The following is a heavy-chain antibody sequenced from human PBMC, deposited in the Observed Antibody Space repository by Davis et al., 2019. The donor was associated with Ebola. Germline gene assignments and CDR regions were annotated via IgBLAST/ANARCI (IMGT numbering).Heavy chain of an antibody. CDR1: GFTFSGSA. Sequence: GGSLRLSCTASGFTFSGSAMHWVRQAPGKGLEWVSLISWDGGSTYYADSVKGRFTISRDNSKNSLYLQMNSLRTEDTALYYCAKDGYCSGGSCYPNVYYFDYWGQGTLVTVSS. J-gene: IGHJ4*02. CDR3: AKDGYCSGGSCYPNVYYFDY. CDR2: ISWDGGST. V-gene: IGHV3-43*01. D-gene: IGHD2-15*01.